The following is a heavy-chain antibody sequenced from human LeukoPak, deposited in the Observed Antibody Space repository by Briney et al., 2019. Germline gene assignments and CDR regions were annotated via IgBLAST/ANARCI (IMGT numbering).Heavy chain of an antibody. Sequence: GGSLRLPCAASGFTFSNYGMSWVRQAPGKGLEWVSGIGTSISRTYYADSVKGRFTISRDNSKNTLYLQMNSPRVEDTAVYYCANSDSDWGQGTLVTVSS. CDR3: ANSDSD. CDR2: IGTSISRT. V-gene: IGHV3-23*01. J-gene: IGHJ4*02. D-gene: IGHD3/OR15-3a*01. CDR1: GFTFSNYG.